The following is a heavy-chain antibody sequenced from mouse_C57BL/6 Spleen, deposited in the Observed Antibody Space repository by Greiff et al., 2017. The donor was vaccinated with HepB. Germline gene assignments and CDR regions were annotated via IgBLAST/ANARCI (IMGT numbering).Heavy chain of an antibody. CDR1: GYTFTSYW. J-gene: IGHJ2*01. Sequence: VKLQQPGAELVRPGTSVKLSCKASGYTFTSYWMHWVKQRPGQGLEWIGVIDPSDSYTNYNQKFKGKATLTVDTSSSTAYMQLSSLTSEDSAVYYCARDSSLDYWGQGTTLTVSS. D-gene: IGHD1-1*01. CDR2: IDPSDSYT. CDR3: ARDSSLDY. V-gene: IGHV1-59*01.